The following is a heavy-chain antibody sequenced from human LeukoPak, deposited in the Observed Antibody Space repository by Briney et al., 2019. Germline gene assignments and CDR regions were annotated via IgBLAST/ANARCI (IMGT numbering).Heavy chain of an antibody. J-gene: IGHJ4*02. Sequence: PGGSLRLSCAASGFTFSSYWMHWVRQAPGKGLVWVSRINSDGSSTSYADSVKGRFTISRDNAKNTLYLQMNSLRAEDTAVYYCARGGQLAPYGYWGQGTLVTVSS. V-gene: IGHV3-74*01. CDR1: GFTFSSYW. D-gene: IGHD6-6*01. CDR2: INSDGSST. CDR3: ARGGQLAPYGY.